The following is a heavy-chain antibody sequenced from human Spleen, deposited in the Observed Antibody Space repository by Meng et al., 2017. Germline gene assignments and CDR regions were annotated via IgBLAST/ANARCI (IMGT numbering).Heavy chain of an antibody. D-gene: IGHD2/OR15-2a*01. CDR3: ARGRIRTYWYFDL. V-gene: IGHV4-39*07. CDR2: INHSGST. J-gene: IGHJ2*01. CDR1: GGSISSSSYY. Sequence: SETLSLTCTVSGGSISSSSYYWGWIRQPPGEGLEWIGEINHSGSTNYNPSLKSRVTISVDTSKNQFSLKLSSVTAADTALYYCARGRIRTYWYFDLWGRGTLVTVSS.